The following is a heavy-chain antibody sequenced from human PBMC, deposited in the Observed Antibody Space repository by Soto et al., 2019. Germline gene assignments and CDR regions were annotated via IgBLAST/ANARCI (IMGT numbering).Heavy chain of an antibody. CDR2: IYYSGST. D-gene: IGHD2-15*01. CDR3: ARGAGYCSGGNCYGNGGVFDY. Sequence: PSETLSLTCTVSGGSISSYYWNWIWQPPGKGLEWIGYIYYSGSTNYNPSLESRVTISVDTSKNQFSLKLSSVTAADTAVYYCARGAGYCSGGNCYGNGGVFDYWGQGALVTVSS. J-gene: IGHJ4*02. CDR1: GGSISSYY. V-gene: IGHV4-59*01.